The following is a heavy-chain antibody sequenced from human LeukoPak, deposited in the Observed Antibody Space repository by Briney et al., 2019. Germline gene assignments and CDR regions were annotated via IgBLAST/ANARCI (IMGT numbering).Heavy chain of an antibody. V-gene: IGHV3-66*01. Sequence: GGSLRLSCAASGFTVSSNYMSWVRQAPGKGLEWVSVIYSGGSTYYADSVKRRFTISRDNSKNTLYLQMNSLRAEDTAVYYCAKYNWNYSYFDYWGQGTLVTVSS. CDR2: IYSGGST. CDR1: GFTVSSNY. D-gene: IGHD1-7*01. CDR3: AKYNWNYSYFDY. J-gene: IGHJ4*02.